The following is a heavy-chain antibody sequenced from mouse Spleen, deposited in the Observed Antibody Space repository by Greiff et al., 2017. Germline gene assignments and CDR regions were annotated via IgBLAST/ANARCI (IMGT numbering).Heavy chain of an antibody. CDR3: ARQDYYGSSYYWYFDV. Sequence: DVKLVESGGDLVKPGGSLKLSCAASGFTFSSYGMSWVRQTPDKRLEWVATISSGGSYTYYPDSVKGRFTISRDKAKNTLYLQMSSLKSEDTAMYYCARQDYYGSSYYWYFDVWGTGTTVTVSS. V-gene: IGHV5-6*02. CDR2: ISSGGSYT. J-gene: IGHJ1*03. CDR1: GFTFSSYG. D-gene: IGHD1-1*01.